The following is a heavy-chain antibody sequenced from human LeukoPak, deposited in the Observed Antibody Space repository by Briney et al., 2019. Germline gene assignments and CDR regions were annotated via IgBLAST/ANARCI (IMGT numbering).Heavy chain of an antibody. CDR1: GYTFTSYG. D-gene: IGHD1-7*01. CDR3: ARVIWGTTTPTGINGNWFDP. CDR2: ISAYNGNT. V-gene: IGHV1-18*01. J-gene: IGHJ5*02. Sequence: GASVKVSCKASGYTFTSYGISWVRQAPGQGLEWMGWISAYNGNTNYAQKLQGRVTMTTDTSTSTAYMELRSLRSDDTAVYYCARVIWGTTTPTGINGNWFDPWGQGTLVTVSS.